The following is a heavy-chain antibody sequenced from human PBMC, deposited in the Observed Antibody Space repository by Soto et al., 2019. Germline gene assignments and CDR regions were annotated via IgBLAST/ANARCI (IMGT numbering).Heavy chain of an antibody. CDR1: GFNFSSYW. Sequence: PGGSLRLSCAASGFNFSSYWMSWVRPAPGKGLEWVANIKQDGSEKYYVDSVKGRFTISRDNAKNSLYLQMNSLRAEDTAVYYCARETVDYDFWSGLLDYWGQRTLVTVSS. J-gene: IGHJ4*02. V-gene: IGHV3-7*01. D-gene: IGHD3-3*01. CDR3: ARETVDYDFWSGLLDY. CDR2: IKQDGSEK.